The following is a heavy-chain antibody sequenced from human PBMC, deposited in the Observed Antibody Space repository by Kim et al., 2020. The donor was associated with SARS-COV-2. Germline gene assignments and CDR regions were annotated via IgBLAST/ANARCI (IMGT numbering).Heavy chain of an antibody. CDR2: T. CDR3: TRSRHGYTHDY. D-gene: IGHD5-12*01. Sequence: TVYAPSVKGRLTNSRDDSKSLVYLQMDSLKTEDTAVYYCTRSRHGYTHDYWGQGTLVIVSS. J-gene: IGHJ4*02. V-gene: IGHV3-49*02.